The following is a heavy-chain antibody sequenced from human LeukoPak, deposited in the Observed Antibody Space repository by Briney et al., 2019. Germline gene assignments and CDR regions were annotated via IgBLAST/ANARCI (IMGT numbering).Heavy chain of an antibody. Sequence: PGGSLRLSCPASGFTSSSYTMNWVRQAPGKGLEWVSYISSDSGAIYYADSVKGRFTISRDNAQKSLYLQMNILRAEDTAVYYCARELAYWGQGALVTVSS. CDR2: ISSDSGAI. CDR3: ARELAY. V-gene: IGHV3-48*01. CDR1: GFTSSSYT. J-gene: IGHJ4*02.